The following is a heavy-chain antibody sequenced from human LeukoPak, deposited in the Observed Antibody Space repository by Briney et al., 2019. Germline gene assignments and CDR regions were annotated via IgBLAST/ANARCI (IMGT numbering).Heavy chain of an antibody. CDR2: IYYTGST. V-gene: IGHV4-61*01. CDR1: GGSISSSSYY. J-gene: IGHJ4*02. Sequence: SETLSLTCTVPGGSISSSSYYWSWIRQSPGKGLEWIGYIYYTGSTSYNPSLKSRVTISADTSKNEFSLKLNSVTAADTAVYYCASRKLGNDYWGQGTLVTVSS. D-gene: IGHD7-27*01. CDR3: ASRKLGNDY.